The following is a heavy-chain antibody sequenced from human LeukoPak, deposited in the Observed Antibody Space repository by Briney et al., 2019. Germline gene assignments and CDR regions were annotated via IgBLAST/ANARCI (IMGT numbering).Heavy chain of an antibody. CDR1: GGSISTYY. D-gene: IGHD3-3*01. J-gene: IGHJ6*03. CDR2: IYDSGST. V-gene: IGHV4-59*01. CDR3: ARVRSGNDYYYYYMDV. Sequence: SETLSLTCTVSGGSISTYYWSWIRQPPGKGLEWIGYIYDSGSTNHNASLKSRVTISVDTSKNQFSLKLSSVTAADTAVYYCARVRSGNDYYYYYMDVWGKGTTVTVSS.